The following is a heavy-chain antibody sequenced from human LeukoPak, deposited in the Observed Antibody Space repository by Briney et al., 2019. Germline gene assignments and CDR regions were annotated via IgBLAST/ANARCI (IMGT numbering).Heavy chain of an antibody. J-gene: IGHJ6*03. D-gene: IGHD2-2*01. CDR2: IRYDGSKK. CDR1: GLTFSSYG. Sequence: GGCLRLSCAASGLTFSSYGMHWVRQAPGKGLEWVAFIRYDGSKKYYADSVKGRFTISRDNSKNTLYLQMNSLRAEDTAVYYCAKDSYHCGSSSCPTYFYYMDVWGKGTTVTVSS. V-gene: IGHV3-30*02. CDR3: AKDSYHCGSSSCPTYFYYMDV.